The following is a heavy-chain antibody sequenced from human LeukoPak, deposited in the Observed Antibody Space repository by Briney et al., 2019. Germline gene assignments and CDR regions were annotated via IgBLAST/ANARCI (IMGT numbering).Heavy chain of an antibody. CDR3: ARGVTMIVVVIHDWYFDL. CDR2: IYYTRST. D-gene: IGHD3-22*01. V-gene: IGHV4-39*01. J-gene: IGHJ2*01. CDR1: GGSISSGGYY. Sequence: SQTLSLTCTVSGGSISSGGYYWGWIRQPPGKGLEWIGSIYYTRSTYYNPSLKSRVTISVDTSKNQFSLKLTSVTAADTAVYYCARGVTMIVVVIHDWYFDLWGRGTLVTVSS.